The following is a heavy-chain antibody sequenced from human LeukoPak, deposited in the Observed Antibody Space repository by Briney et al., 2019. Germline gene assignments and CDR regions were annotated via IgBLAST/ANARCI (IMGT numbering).Heavy chain of an antibody. J-gene: IGHJ3*02. CDR2: IYYSGST. V-gene: IGHV4-59*01. Sequence: PSETLSLTCTVSGGSISSYYWSWIRQPPGKGLEWIGYIYYSGSTNYNPSLKSRVTISVDTSKNQFSLKLSSVTAADTAVYYCARYSSSPRMAFDIWGQGTMVTASS. CDR3: ARYSSSPRMAFDI. D-gene: IGHD6-6*01. CDR1: GGSISSYY.